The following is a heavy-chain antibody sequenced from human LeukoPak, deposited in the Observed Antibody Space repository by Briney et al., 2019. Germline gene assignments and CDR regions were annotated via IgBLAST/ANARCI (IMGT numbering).Heavy chain of an antibody. CDR3: ARAGAVAGKYYYYMDV. CDR2: MNPNSGNT. CDR1: GYSFTNYD. Sequence: ASVKVSCKASGYSFTNYDINRVRQATGQGLEWMGWMNPNSGNTGYAQKFQGRVTMTRNTSISTAYMELSSLRSEDTAVYYCARAGAVAGKYYYYMDVWGKGTTVTISS. J-gene: IGHJ6*03. V-gene: IGHV1-8*02. D-gene: IGHD6-19*01.